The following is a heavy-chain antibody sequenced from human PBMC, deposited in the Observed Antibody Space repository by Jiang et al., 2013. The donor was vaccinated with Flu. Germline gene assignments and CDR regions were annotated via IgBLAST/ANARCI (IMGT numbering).Heavy chain of an antibody. V-gene: IGHV4-39*02. CDR1: GGSISSSSYY. D-gene: IGHD3-10*01. Sequence: LLKPSETLSLTCTVSGGSISSSSYYWGWIRQPPGKGLEWIGSIYYSGSTYYNPSLKSRVTISVDTSKNQFSLKLSSVTAADTAVYYCAREVREGLLRGFDYWGQGTLVTVSS. CDR3: AREVREGLLRGFDY. CDR2: IYYSGST. J-gene: IGHJ4*02.